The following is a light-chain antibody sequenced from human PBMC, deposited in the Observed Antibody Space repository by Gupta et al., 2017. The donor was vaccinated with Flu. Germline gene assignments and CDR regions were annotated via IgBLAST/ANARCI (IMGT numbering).Light chain of an antibody. CDR2: DVS. Sequence: QSALTQPASVSGSPGQSITISCTGTSSDVGRSNYVSWYQQHPGKAPKLVIYDVSNRPSGVSSRFSGSKPGNTASLTISGLEAEDESDYYCSSYTSTNTFYVFGTGTKVTVL. CDR1: SSDVGRSNY. CDR3: SSYTSTNTFYV. V-gene: IGLV2-14*01. J-gene: IGLJ1*01.